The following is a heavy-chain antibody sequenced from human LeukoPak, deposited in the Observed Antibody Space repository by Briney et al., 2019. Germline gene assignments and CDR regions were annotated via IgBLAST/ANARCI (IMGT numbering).Heavy chain of an antibody. V-gene: IGHV3-11*01. Sequence: GGSLRLSCAASGFTFSDYYMSWIRQAPGKGLEWASYISSSGSTIYYADSVKGRFTISRDNAKNSLYLQMNSLRAEDTAVYYCARVPYYYDSSGVDYWGQGTLVTVSS. CDR1: GFTFSDYY. CDR2: ISSSGSTI. D-gene: IGHD3-22*01. J-gene: IGHJ4*02. CDR3: ARVPYYYDSSGVDY.